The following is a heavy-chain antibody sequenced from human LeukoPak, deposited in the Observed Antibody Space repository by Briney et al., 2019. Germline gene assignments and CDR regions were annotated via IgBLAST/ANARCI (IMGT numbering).Heavy chain of an antibody. CDR2: INHSGST. D-gene: IGHD4-17*01. J-gene: IGHJ6*03. CDR1: GGSLSGYY. V-gene: IGHV4-34*01. Sequence: SGTLSLTCAVYGGSLSGYYWSWIRQPPVKGLEWIGEINHSGSTNYNPSLKSRVTISVDTSKNQFSLKLSSVTAADTAVYYCARTDYGDYQGMHYYYYYMDVWGKGTTVTISS. CDR3: ARTDYGDYQGMHYYYYYMDV.